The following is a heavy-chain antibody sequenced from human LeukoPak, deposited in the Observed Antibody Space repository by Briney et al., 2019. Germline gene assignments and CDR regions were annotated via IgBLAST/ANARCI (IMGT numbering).Heavy chain of an antibody. CDR2: ITGGGDGT. Sequence: GGSLRLSCTASGFTFRNYAMSWVRQAPGKGLEWISAITGGGDGTYYADSVKGRFSISRDNSKDTLYLQMNSLRVDDTAVYYCAKGSSSSRPYYFDYWGQGALVTVSS. CDR1: GFTFRNYA. CDR3: AKGSSSSRPYYFDY. D-gene: IGHD6-6*01. J-gene: IGHJ4*02. V-gene: IGHV3-23*01.